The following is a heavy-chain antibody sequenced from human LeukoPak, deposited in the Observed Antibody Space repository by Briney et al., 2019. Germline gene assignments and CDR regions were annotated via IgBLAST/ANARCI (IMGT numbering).Heavy chain of an antibody. D-gene: IGHD3-3*01. CDR2: IWYDGSNK. J-gene: IGHJ4*02. CDR1: GFTFSSYG. V-gene: IGHV3-33*06. CDR3: AKAIQYYFDY. Sequence: GGSLRLSCAASGFTFSSYGMHWVRQAPGKGLEWVAVIWYDGSNKYYADSVKGRFTISRDNSKNTLHLQMNSLRAEDTAVYYCAKAIQYYFDYWGQGTLVTVSS.